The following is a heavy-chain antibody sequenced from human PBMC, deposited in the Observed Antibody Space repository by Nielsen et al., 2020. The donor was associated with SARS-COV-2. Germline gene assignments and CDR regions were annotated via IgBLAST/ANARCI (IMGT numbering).Heavy chain of an antibody. Sequence: WFMQSPSCVLELLGMTYYRSKWYNDYAVSVKSRITINPDTSKNQFSLHLNSVTPEDTAVYYCARARGAYGDYYYYYYTDVWGKGTTVTVSS. V-gene: IGHV6-1*01. D-gene: IGHD4-17*01. CDR2: TYYRSKWYN. J-gene: IGHJ6*03. CDR3: ARARGAYGDYYYYYYTDV.